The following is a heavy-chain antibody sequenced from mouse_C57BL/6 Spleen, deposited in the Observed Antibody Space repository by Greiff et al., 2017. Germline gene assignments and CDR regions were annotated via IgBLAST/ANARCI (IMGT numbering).Heavy chain of an antibody. CDR2: ISSGSSTI. CDR1: GFTFSDYG. D-gene: IGHD1-1*01. CDR3: ARGYYGSSLYYFDY. Sequence: EVHLVESGGGLVKPGGSLKLSCAASGFTFSDYGMHWVRQAPEKGLEWVAYISSGSSTIYYADTVKGRFTISRDNAKNTLFLQMTSLRSEDTAMYYCARGYYGSSLYYFDYWGQGTTLTVSS. J-gene: IGHJ2*01. V-gene: IGHV5-17*01.